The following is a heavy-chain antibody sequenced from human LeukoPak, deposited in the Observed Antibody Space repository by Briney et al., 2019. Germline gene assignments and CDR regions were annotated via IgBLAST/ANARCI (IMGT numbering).Heavy chain of an antibody. V-gene: IGHV4-30-4*08. J-gene: IGHJ4*02. CDR1: VGSISSGDYY. Sequence: SETLSLTCTVSVGSISSGDYYWSWIRQPPGKGLEWIGYIYYSGSTYYNPSLKSRVTISVDTSKNQFSLKLSSVTAADTAVYYCARDAYYYDSSGYYTLESFDYWGQGTLVTVSS. CDR2: IYYSGST. CDR3: ARDAYYYDSSGYYTLESFDY. D-gene: IGHD3-22*01.